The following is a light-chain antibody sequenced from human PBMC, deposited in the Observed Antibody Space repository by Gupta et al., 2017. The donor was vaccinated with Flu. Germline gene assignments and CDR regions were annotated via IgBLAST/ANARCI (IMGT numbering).Light chain of an antibody. Sequence: ERATLSCRASQSVSSSYVSCHQQQPRHPTSLIIYGATSSATGIPDWSSGGSSGTYFTLTSSRLEPEDFAVYYRQQYGSPRYTFGQGTKLEIK. J-gene: IGKJ2*01. CDR2: GAT. V-gene: IGKV3-20*01. CDR1: QSVSSSY. CDR3: QQYGSPRYT.